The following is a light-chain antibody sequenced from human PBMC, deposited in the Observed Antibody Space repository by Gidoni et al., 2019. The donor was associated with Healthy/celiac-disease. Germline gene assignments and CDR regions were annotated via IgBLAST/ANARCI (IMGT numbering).Light chain of an antibody. V-gene: IGLV1-40*01. CDR3: QSYDSSLSGSGV. CDR2: GNI. J-gene: IGLJ2*01. CDR1: SYNIGAGYD. Sequence: QSVLTQPPSVSGAPGQRITISCTGSSYNIGAGYDVHWYQQLPGTAPKLLIYGNINRPSGVPDRFSGSKSGTSASLAITGLQAEAEADYYCQSYDSSLSGSGVFGGGTKLTVL.